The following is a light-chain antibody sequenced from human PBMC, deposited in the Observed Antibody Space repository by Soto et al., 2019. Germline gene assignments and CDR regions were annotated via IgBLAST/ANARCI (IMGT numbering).Light chain of an antibody. J-gene: IGKJ5*01. V-gene: IGKV3D-20*02. CDR2: GAS. CDR3: QQRSNGTPVT. Sequence: EIVLTQSPGTLSLSPGERATLSCRAIQSVSNNYLAWYQQKPGQAPRLLIYGASNRATGIPDRFSGSGSGTDFTLTISRLEPEDFAVYYCQQRSNGTPVTFGQGTRLEIK. CDR1: QSVSNNY.